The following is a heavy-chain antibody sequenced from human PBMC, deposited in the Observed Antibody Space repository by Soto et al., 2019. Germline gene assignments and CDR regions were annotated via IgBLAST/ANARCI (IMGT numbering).Heavy chain of an antibody. CDR2: IYTSGST. CDR3: ARDLFGWFGEFNWFDP. J-gene: IGHJ5*02. Sequence: PSETLSLTCTVSGGSISSYYWSWIRQPAGKGLEWIGRIYTSGSTNYNPSLKSRVTMSVDTSKNQFSLKLSSVTAADTAVYYCARDLFGWFGEFNWFDPWGQGTLVTAPQ. D-gene: IGHD3-10*01. V-gene: IGHV4-4*07. CDR1: GGSISSYY.